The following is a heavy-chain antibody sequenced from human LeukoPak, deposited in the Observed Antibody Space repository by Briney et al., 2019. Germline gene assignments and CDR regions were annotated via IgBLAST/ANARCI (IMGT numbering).Heavy chain of an antibody. CDR3: TRHWSSAWFGY. CDR2: INPANSEI. V-gene: IGHV5-51*01. Sequence: GESLKIPCRTSGYSFTNYWIGWVRQMPGKGLEWLGNINPANSEITNSPSFQGQVTISADKSISTAYLHWNSLKASDTAMYYCTRHWSSAWFGYWGQGTPVTVSS. D-gene: IGHD6-25*01. J-gene: IGHJ4*02. CDR1: GYSFTNYW.